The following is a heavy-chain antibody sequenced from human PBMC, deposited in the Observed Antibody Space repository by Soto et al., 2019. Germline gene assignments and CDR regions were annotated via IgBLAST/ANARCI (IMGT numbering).Heavy chain of an antibody. D-gene: IGHD1-1*01. CDR2: ISAHNGNT. J-gene: IGHJ4*02. CDR3: ARGRYGDY. Sequence: QVHLVQSGAEVKKPGASVKVSCRGSGYAFTTYGITWVRQAPGQGLEWMGWISAHNGNTNYAQKLQGRVTVTRDTSTSSAYMELRSLRSDDTAVYYCARGRYGDYWGQGALVTVSS. V-gene: IGHV1-18*01. CDR1: GYAFTTYG.